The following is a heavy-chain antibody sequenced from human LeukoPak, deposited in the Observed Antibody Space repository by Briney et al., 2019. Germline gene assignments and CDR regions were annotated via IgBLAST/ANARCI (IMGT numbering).Heavy chain of an antibody. CDR1: GFTFSSYA. J-gene: IGHJ4*02. V-gene: IGHV3-23*01. Sequence: GSLRLSCAASGFTFSSYAMSWVRQAPGKGLEWVSTISGSGGSTYYADSVKGRFTISRDNSKNTLYLQMNSLRADDTAVYYCAKDRFCSGGSCYSADYWGQGTLVTVSS. D-gene: IGHD2-15*01. CDR2: ISGSGGST. CDR3: AKDRFCSGGSCYSADY.